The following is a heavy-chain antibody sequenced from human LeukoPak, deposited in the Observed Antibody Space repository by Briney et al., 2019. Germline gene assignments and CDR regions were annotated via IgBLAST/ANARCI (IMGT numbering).Heavy chain of an antibody. D-gene: IGHD4-17*01. CDR3: ARGMGATVTTRFDY. J-gene: IGHJ4*02. Sequence: ASVTVSCKASGYTFTGNYMHWVRQAPGQGLEWMGWINPNSGGTNYAQKFQGRVNMTRDKAISTAYMEVSRLRSDDTALYYCARGMGATVTTRFDYWGQGTLVTVSS. V-gene: IGHV1-2*02. CDR1: GYTFTGNY. CDR2: INPNSGGT.